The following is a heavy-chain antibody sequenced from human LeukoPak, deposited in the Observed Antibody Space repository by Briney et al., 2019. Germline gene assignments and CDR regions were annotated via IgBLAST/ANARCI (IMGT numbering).Heavy chain of an antibody. D-gene: IGHD6-19*01. J-gene: IGHJ4*02. CDR3: ARYSSGWCFDY. Sequence: PSETLSLTCTVSGGSISSSSYYWGWIRQPPGKGLEWIGSIYYSGSTYYNPSLKSRVTISVDTSKNQFSLKLRSVTAGDTAVYDCARYSSGWCFDYWGQGTLGTVSS. V-gene: IGHV4-39*01. CDR1: GGSISSSSYY. CDR2: IYYSGST.